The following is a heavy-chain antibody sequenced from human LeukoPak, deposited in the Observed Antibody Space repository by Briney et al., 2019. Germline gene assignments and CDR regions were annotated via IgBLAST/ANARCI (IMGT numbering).Heavy chain of an antibody. J-gene: IGHJ3*02. Sequence: GGSLRLSCAASGFTFDNYGIGWVRQAPGKGLEWVSGISGSGGRTYYADSVKGRFTISRDNSKNTLFQQLNSLGVEDTATYYCAIPTCSGSGYCSTSDPFHTWGQGTMVTVSS. D-gene: IGHD2-2*03. V-gene: IGHV3-23*01. CDR1: GFTFDNYG. CDR3: AIPTCSGSGYCSTSDPFHT. CDR2: ISGSGGRT.